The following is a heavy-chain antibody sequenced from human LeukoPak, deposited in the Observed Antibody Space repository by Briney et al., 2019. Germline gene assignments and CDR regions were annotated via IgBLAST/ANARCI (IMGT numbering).Heavy chain of an antibody. V-gene: IGHV1-69*04. D-gene: IGHD5-24*01. Sequence: GASVKVSCKASGGTFSTYAITWVRQAPGQGLEWMGRILPIFDMANYAQKFQGRVTITADKSTRTAYMELSSLRSDDTAVYYCARDGGWLQTQNHYYYHGMDVWGQGTLVTVSS. CDR1: GGTFSTYA. CDR3: ARDGGWLQTQNHYYYHGMDV. J-gene: IGHJ6*02. CDR2: ILPIFDMA.